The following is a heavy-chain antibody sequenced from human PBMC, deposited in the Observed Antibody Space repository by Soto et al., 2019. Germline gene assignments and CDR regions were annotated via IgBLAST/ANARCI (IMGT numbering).Heavy chain of an antibody. D-gene: IGHD2-2*01. Sequence: QVQLVQSGAEVKKPGSSVKVSCKASRGTFGNYAISWVRQAPGQGLEWMGGIMPVFGTVNYAQNFQGRVTITADKFTNTAYMELSSLRSEDTAVYYCARVSVPGIHGEDVWGQGTTVTVSS. J-gene: IGHJ6*02. CDR2: IMPVFGTV. CDR3: ARVSVPGIHGEDV. CDR1: RGTFGNYA. V-gene: IGHV1-69*06.